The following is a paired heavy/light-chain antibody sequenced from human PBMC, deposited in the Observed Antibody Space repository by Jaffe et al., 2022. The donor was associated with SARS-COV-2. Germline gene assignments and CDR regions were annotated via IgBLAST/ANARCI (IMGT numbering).Heavy chain of an antibody. CDR2: INPNSGDT. V-gene: IGHV1-2*06. J-gene: IGHJ6*02. Sequence: QVQLVQSGAEVRKPGASVKVSCKASGYTFTDYYMHWVRQAPGQGLEWMGRINPNSGDTNYAQHFQGRVTLTRDTSSSTGYMELTSLRFDDTAVYYCAHPGIVVADTAAREKIDVWGQGTTVTVSS. CDR3: AHPGIVVADTAAREKIDV. D-gene: IGHD6-19*01. CDR1: GYTFTDYY.
Light chain of an antibody. Sequence: SYELTQPPSVSVSPRQTARITCSGDALPKKYAYWYQQKSGQAPVLVIYEDSKRPSGIPERFSGSSSGTMATLTISGAQVEDEADYYCYSTDSSGNHNWVFGGGTKLTVL. CDR2: EDS. J-gene: IGLJ3*02. CDR1: ALPKKY. V-gene: IGLV3-10*01. CDR3: YSTDSSGNHNWV.